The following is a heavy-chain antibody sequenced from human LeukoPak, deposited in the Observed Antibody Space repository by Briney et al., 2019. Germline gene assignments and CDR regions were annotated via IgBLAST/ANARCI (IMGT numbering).Heavy chain of an antibody. J-gene: IGHJ4*02. D-gene: IGHD6-13*01. CDR3: ARIGASSWYEDY. CDR1: GFSFSDYY. V-gene: IGHV3-11*01. CDR2: ISSSGSTI. Sequence: GGSLRLSCVASGFSFSDYYMSWIRQAPGKGLEWVSYISSSGSTIYYADSVKGRFTISRDNAKNSLYLQMNSLRAEDTAVYYCARIGASSWYEDYWGQGTLVTVSS.